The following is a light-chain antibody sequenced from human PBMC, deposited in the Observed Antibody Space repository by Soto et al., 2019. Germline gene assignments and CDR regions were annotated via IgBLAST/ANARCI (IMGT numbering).Light chain of an antibody. Sequence: IVMTQSPATLSVSPGQRATLSCRASQSVSNNLAWYQQKPGQAPRLLIYCASTRATGIPARFSGSGSGTEFTLTISGLQSDDFAVYYCQQYSNWPPWTFGQGTRVDFK. CDR2: CAS. CDR3: QQYSNWPPWT. J-gene: IGKJ1*01. V-gene: IGKV3D-15*01. CDR1: QSVSNN.